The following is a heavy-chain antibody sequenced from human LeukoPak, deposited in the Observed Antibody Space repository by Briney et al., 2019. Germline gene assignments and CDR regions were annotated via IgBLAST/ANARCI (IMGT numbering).Heavy chain of an antibody. D-gene: IGHD6-13*01. Sequence: ASVKVSCKASGYTFTSYYMHWVRQAPGQGLEWMGWINPNSGGTNYAQKFQGRVTMTRDTSISTAYMELSRLRSEDTAVYYCARAYSSSWKNYYYYMDVWGKGTTVTVSS. CDR2: INPNSGGT. J-gene: IGHJ6*03. V-gene: IGHV1-2*02. CDR3: ARAYSSSWKNYYYYMDV. CDR1: GYTFTSYY.